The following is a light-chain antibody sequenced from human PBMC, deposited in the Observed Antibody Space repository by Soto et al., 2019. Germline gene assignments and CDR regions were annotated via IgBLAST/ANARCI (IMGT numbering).Light chain of an antibody. CDR3: GTYTGGSTLL. CDR2: EVS. V-gene: IGLV2-14*01. CDR1: SSDVGAYNY. Sequence: QSALTQPASVSGSPGQSITISCTGTSSDVGAYNYVSWYQQYPGKAPKLMIYEVSNRPSGVSNRFSGSKSGNTASLTISGLQAEDEADYYCGTYTGGSTLLFGGGTKLTVL. J-gene: IGLJ2*01.